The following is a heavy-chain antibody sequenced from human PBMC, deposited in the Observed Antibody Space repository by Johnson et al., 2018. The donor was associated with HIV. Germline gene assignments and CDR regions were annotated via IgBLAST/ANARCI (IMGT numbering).Heavy chain of an antibody. CDR3: ARAFGSAFDI. D-gene: IGHD1-14*01. Sequence: QVQLVESGGGVVQPGRSLRLSCAASGFTFSSYGMHWVRQAPGKGLEWVAFIRYDGSNKYYVDSVKGRFTISRDNAKNSMYLQMNSLRAEDTAVYYCARAFGSAFDIWGQGTMVTVSS. CDR2: IRYDGSNK. CDR1: GFTFSSYG. V-gene: IGHV3-33*01. J-gene: IGHJ3*02.